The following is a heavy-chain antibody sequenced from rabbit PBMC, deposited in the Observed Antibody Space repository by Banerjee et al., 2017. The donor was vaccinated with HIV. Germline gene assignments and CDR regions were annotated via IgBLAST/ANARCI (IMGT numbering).Heavy chain of an antibody. Sequence: QSLEESGGGLVQPEGSLTLTCTASGFDFSSYYMCWVRQAPGKGLEWIACIYVGSSDSTHYATWAKGRFTISKTSSTTVTLQMTSLTAADTATYFCARGDGAYAGIGEYDMDLWGQGTLVTVS. CDR2: IYVGSSDST. J-gene: IGHJ6*01. CDR1: GFDFSSYY. V-gene: IGHV1S40*01. D-gene: IGHD4-2*01. CDR3: ARGDGAYAGIGEYDMDL.